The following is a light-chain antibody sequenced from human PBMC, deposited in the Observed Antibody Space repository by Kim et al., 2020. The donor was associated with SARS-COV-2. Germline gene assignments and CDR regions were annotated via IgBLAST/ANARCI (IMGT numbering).Light chain of an antibody. J-gene: IGLJ2*01. Sequence: SVKLTCTLSSGHSSYAIAWLQQQPEKGPRYLMKVNSDGSHTRGDGIPDRFSGSSSGDERYLSISNLQSEDEADFYCQTWGTGFVVFGRGTQLTVL. CDR2: VNSDGSH. V-gene: IGLV4-69*01. CDR1: SGHSSYA. CDR3: QTWGTGFVV.